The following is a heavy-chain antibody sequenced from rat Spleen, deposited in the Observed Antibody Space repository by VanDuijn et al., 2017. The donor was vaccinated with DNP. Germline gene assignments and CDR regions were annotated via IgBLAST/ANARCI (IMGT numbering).Heavy chain of an antibody. Sequence: EVQLVESGGGLVQPGRSMKLSCAASGFTFSNYDMAWVRQAPKQGLEWVATISYEGSRTYYGDSVRGRFTISRDNAKSTLYLQMNSLRSEDTATYYCTREYNHGYFDFWGPGTMVTVSS. CDR1: GFTFSNYD. CDR3: TREYNHGYFDF. CDR2: ISYEGSRT. V-gene: IGHV5-22*01. J-gene: IGHJ1*01. D-gene: IGHD1-5*01.